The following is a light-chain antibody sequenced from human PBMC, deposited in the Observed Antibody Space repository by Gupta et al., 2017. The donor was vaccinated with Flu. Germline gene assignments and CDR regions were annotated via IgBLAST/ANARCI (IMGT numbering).Light chain of an antibody. CDR1: ASNIGNSD. J-gene: IGLJ3*02. CDR3: GTWDSSLSSGV. Sequence: QSVLTQPPSVSAAPGPRVTISCSGGASNIGNSDVSWYQQLPGAAPKLVIYENYKRPSGIPDRFSGSKSGTSATLGITGLQTGDEADYYCGTWDSSLSSGVFGGGTKLTVL. V-gene: IGLV1-51*02. CDR2: ENY.